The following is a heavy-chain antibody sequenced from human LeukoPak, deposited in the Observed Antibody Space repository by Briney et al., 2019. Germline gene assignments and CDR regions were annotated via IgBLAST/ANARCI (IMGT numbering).Heavy chain of an antibody. CDR3: ARETPYCSGGSCYGDWFDP. V-gene: IGHV5-51*01. J-gene: IGHJ5*02. CDR2: IYPGDSDT. D-gene: IGHD2-15*01. Sequence: GESLKISCKGSGYSFTSYWIGWVRRMPGKGLEWMGIIYPGDSDTRYSPSFQGQVTISADKSISTAYLQWSSLKASDTAMYYCARETPYCSGGSCYGDWFDPWGQGTLVTVSS. CDR1: GYSFTSYW.